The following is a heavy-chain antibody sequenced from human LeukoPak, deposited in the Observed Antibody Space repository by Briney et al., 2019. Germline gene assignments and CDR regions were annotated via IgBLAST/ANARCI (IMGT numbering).Heavy chain of an antibody. D-gene: IGHD3-22*01. Sequence: GGSLRLSCAVSGLTFSNYAMTWVRQAPGKGLEWVSAISGSGGSTYYADSVKGRFTISRDNSKNTLYLQMNGLRAEDTAVYYCAKDAMIDSRGDAFDIWGQGTMVTVSS. V-gene: IGHV3-23*01. CDR1: GLTFSNYA. CDR3: AKDAMIDSRGDAFDI. J-gene: IGHJ3*02. CDR2: ISGSGGST.